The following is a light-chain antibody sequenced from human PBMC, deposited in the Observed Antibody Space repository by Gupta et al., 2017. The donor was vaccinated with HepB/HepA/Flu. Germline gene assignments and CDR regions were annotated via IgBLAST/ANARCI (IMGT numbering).Light chain of an antibody. J-gene: IGLJ2*01. CDR1: ISDVGGYNY. Sequence: HSALAQPRSVSGSPGQWVAIACTRHISDVGGYNYVSWYQQHPGKAPKLMIYGVSKRPSGVPDRFSGSKSGNTASRTISGLQAEDEADYYCCSYAGSQTEWVFGGGTKLTVL. CDR3: CSYAGSQTEWV. CDR2: GVS. V-gene: IGLV2-11*01.